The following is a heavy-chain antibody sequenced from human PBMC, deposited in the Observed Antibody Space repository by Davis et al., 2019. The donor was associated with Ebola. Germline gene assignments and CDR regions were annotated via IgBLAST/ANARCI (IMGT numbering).Heavy chain of an antibody. CDR1: GFTFSNYA. CDR3: AKGSVAMALFDY. CDR2: ISSSGSTI. J-gene: IGHJ4*02. Sequence: PGGSLRLSCAASGFTFSNYAMSWVRQAPGKGLEWVSYISSSGSTIYYADSVKGRFTISRDNSKNTLYLQMDSLRADDTALYYCAKGSVAMALFDYWGQGTLVTVSS. D-gene: IGHD6-19*01. V-gene: IGHV3-23*01.